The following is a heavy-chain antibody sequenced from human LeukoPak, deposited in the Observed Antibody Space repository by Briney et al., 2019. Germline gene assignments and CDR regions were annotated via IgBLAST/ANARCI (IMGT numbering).Heavy chain of an antibody. V-gene: IGHV4-34*01. CDR1: GGSFSGYY. J-gene: IGHJ5*02. CDR3: ARHEGAAGVLRFDP. Sequence: SETLSLTCAVYGGSFSGYYWSWIRQPPGKGLEWIGEINHSGSTNYNPSLKSRVTISVDTSKNQFSLILTSVTAADSAVYYCARHEGAAGVLRFDPWGQGTLVTVSS. D-gene: IGHD3-3*01. CDR2: INHSGST.